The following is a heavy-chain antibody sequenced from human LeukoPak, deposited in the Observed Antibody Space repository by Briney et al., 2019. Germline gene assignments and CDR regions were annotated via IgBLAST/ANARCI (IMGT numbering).Heavy chain of an antibody. CDR1: GFTFSSYW. D-gene: IGHD4-17*01. V-gene: IGHV3-7*01. CDR2: LKQDESEK. Sequence: GGSLRLSCAASGFTFSSYWMSWVRQAPGKGLEWVANLKQDESEKYYVDSVKGRFTISRDNAKNSLYLQMNSLRAEDTAVYYCARRYGDYGDYDDPVYFDYWGQGTLVSVSS. CDR3: ARRYGDYGDYDDPVYFDY. J-gene: IGHJ4*02.